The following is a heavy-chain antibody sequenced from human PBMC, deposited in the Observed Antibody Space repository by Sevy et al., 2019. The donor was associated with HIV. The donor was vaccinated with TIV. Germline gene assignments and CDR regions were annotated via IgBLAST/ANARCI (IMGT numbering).Heavy chain of an antibody. Sequence: GGSLRLSCAASGFTFSSYWMSWVRQAPGKGLEWVANIKQDGSEKYYVDSVKGRFTISRDNAKNSLYLQMNSLRAEETAVYYCARAVIVVVVAASHFDYGMDVWGQGTTVTVSS. CDR2: IKQDGSEK. CDR1: GFTFSSYW. J-gene: IGHJ6*02. D-gene: IGHD2-15*01. V-gene: IGHV3-7*04. CDR3: ARAVIVVVVAASHFDYGMDV.